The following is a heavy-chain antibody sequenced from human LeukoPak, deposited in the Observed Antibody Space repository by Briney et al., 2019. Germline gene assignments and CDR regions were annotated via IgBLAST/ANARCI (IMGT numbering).Heavy chain of an antibody. J-gene: IGHJ4*02. CDR1: GYTFTGYY. CDR3: ARGRYCSSTRCYTTPEYYFDY. CDR2: INPNSGGT. D-gene: IGHD2-2*02. Sequence: ASVKVFCKASGYTFTGYYMHWVRQAPGQGLEWMGWINPNSGGTNYAQKFQGRVTMTRDTSISTAYMELSRLRSDDTAVYYCARGRYCSSTRCYTTPEYYFDYWGQGTLVTVSS. V-gene: IGHV1-2*02.